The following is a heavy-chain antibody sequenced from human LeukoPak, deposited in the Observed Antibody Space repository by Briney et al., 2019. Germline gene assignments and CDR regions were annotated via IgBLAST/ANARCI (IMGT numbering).Heavy chain of an antibody. Sequence: SVTLSLTCTVSGGSISSYYWSWIRQPAGKGLEWIGRIYTSGSTNYNPSLKSRVTMSVDTSKNQFSLKLSSVTAADTAVYYCARDCASGRDGYENCAFDIWGQGTMVTVSS. D-gene: IGHD5-24*01. CDR2: IYTSGST. CDR3: ARDCASGRDGYENCAFDI. V-gene: IGHV4-4*07. J-gene: IGHJ3*02. CDR1: GGSISSYY.